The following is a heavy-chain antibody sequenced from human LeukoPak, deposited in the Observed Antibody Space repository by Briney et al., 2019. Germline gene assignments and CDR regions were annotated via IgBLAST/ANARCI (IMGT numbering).Heavy chain of an antibody. CDR3: ARAVYCSGGSCYSVPNWFDP. CDR1: GGTFSSYA. V-gene: IGHV1-69*04. CDR2: IIPILGIV. J-gene: IGHJ5*02. Sequence: ASVKVSCKASGGTFSSYAISWVRQAPGQGLEWMGRIIPILGIVNYAQKFQGRATITADKSTSTAYMGLSSLRSEDTAVYYCARAVYCSGGSCYSVPNWFDPWGQGTLVTVSS. D-gene: IGHD2-15*01.